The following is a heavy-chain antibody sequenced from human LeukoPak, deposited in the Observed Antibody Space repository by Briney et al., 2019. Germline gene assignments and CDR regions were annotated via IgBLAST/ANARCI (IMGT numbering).Heavy chain of an antibody. Sequence: ASVKVSCKASGYTFTGYYMHWVRQAPGQGLEWMGWINPNSGGTNYAQKFQGRVTMTRDTSISTAYMELSSLRSEDTAVYYCARGALISLLWFGEFDPWGQGTLVTVSS. CDR2: INPNSGGT. D-gene: IGHD3-10*01. CDR3: ARGALISLLWFGEFDP. CDR1: GYTFTGYY. J-gene: IGHJ5*02. V-gene: IGHV1-2*02.